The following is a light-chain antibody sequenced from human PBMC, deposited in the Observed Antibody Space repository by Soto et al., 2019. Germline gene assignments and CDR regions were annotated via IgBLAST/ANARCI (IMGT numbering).Light chain of an antibody. V-gene: IGLV1-51*01. CDR1: TSNVANNF. CDR2: DDI. J-gene: IGLJ1*01. Sequence: QEVTISCSGTTSNVANNFVSWYQQFPGKAPKLLIYDDIRRPSGIPDRFSASKSGTSATLGITGLQTGDEADYYCGSWDSSLTANVFGTGTKVTVL. CDR3: GSWDSSLTANV.